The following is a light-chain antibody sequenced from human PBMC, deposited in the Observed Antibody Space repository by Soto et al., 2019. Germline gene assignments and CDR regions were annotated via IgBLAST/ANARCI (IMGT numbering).Light chain of an antibody. Sequence: QSVLTQPASVSGSPGQSITISCTGTSSDVGGYKFVSWYQQHPGKAPKLMIYDVSNRPSGVSNRFSGSKSGNTASLTISGLQAEDEADYYCSSYTSSSTPVVFGGWTKVTVL. CDR1: SSDVGGYKF. J-gene: IGLJ2*01. CDR3: SSYTSSSTPVV. V-gene: IGLV2-14*03. CDR2: DVS.